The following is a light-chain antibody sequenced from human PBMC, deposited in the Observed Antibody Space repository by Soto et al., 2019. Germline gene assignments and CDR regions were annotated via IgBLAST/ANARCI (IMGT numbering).Light chain of an antibody. Sequence: DLVMTQSPLSLPVTPGEPASISCRSSQSLLHSNGYNYLDWYLQKPGQSPQLLIYLGSNRASGVPARFSGSGSGTDCTLKISRVEAEDVGVYYGMQALQTPLTFGGGTKVEIK. J-gene: IGKJ4*01. CDR2: LGS. CDR3: MQALQTPLT. CDR1: QSLLHSNGYNY. V-gene: IGKV2-28*01.